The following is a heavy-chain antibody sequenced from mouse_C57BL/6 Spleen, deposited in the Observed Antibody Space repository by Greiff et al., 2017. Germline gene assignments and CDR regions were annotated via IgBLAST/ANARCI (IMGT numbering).Heavy chain of an antibody. CDR3: ARVDYDEGAY. J-gene: IGHJ3*01. Sequence: DVQLVESGPGLVKPSQSLSLTCSVTGYSITSGYYWNWIRQFPGNKLEWMGYISYDGSNNYNPSLKNRISITRDTSKNQFFLKLNSVTTEDTATYYCARVDYDEGAYWGQGTLVTVSA. D-gene: IGHD2-4*01. V-gene: IGHV3-6*01. CDR1: GYSITSGYY. CDR2: ISYDGSN.